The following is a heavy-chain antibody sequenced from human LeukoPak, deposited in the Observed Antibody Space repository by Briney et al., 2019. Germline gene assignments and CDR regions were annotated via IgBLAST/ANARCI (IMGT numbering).Heavy chain of an antibody. CDR1: GFTFSSYW. V-gene: IGHV3-74*01. D-gene: IGHD2-15*01. Sequence: PGGSLRLSCAASGFTFSSYWMHWVRQVPGKGLVWLSRINSFGNTLTYADSVKGRFTISRDNAKNTLYLQMNSLRAEDTAVYYCVREPYCSGGSCYTSGLDCWGQGTLVTVSS. CDR2: INSFGNTL. J-gene: IGHJ4*02. CDR3: VREPYCSGGSCYTSGLDC.